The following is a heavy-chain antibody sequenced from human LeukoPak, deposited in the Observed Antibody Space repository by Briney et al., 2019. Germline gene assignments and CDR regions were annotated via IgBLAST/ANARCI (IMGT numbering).Heavy chain of an antibody. Sequence: SETLSLTCAVYGGSFSGYYWSWIRQPPGKGLEWIGEINHSGSTNYNPSLKSRVTISVDTSKNQFSLKLSSVTAADTAVYYCARTSIAAAGTEYFQHWGQGTLVTVSS. J-gene: IGHJ1*01. D-gene: IGHD6-13*01. CDR2: INHSGST. CDR3: ARTSIAAAGTEYFQH. V-gene: IGHV4-34*01. CDR1: GGSFSGYY.